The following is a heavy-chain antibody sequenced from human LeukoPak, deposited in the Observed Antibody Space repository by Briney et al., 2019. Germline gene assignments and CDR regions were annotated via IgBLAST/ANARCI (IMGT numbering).Heavy chain of an antibody. V-gene: IGHV3-23*01. CDR1: GFTFSSYA. Sequence: PGGSLRLSCAASGFTFSSYAMTWVRQAPGKGLEWVSAISASGGSTHYLDSVKGRFTISRDNSKNTLYLQMNSLRAEDTAVYYCAKMSWFDPWGQGTLVTVSS. J-gene: IGHJ5*02. CDR2: ISASGGST. CDR3: AKMSWFDP.